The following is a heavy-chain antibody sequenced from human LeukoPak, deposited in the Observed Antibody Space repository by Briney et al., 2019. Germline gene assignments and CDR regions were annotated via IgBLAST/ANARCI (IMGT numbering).Heavy chain of an antibody. D-gene: IGHD3-9*01. CDR1: GFTFSSYA. Sequence: GGSLRLSCAASGFTFSSYAMSWVRQAPGKGLEWVSAISGSGGSTYYPDSVKGRFTISRDNSKNTLYLQMNSLRAEDTAVYYCAKEERGAYDIWSFDYWGQGTLVTVSS. CDR2: ISGSGGST. CDR3: AKEERGAYDIWSFDY. V-gene: IGHV3-23*01. J-gene: IGHJ4*02.